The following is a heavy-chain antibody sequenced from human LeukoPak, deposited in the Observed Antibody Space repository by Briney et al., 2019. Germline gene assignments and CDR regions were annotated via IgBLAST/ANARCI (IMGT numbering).Heavy chain of an antibody. CDR2: INPNSGGT. CDR3: ARSRPTVTTLWVPLSDY. J-gene: IGHJ4*02. Sequence: ASVKVSCKASGYTFTGYYMHWVRQAPGQGLEWMGWINPNSGGTNYAQKFQGRVTMTRDTSISTAYMELSRLRSDDTAVYYCARSRPTVTTLWVPLSDYWGQGTLVTVSS. CDR1: GYTFTGYY. D-gene: IGHD4-17*01. V-gene: IGHV1-2*02.